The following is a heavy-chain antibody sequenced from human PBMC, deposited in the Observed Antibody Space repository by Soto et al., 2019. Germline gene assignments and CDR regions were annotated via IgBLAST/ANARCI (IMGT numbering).Heavy chain of an antibody. D-gene: IGHD1-26*01. CDR1: GFTFSDAW. J-gene: IGHJ4*02. V-gene: IGHV3-15*01. CDR2: IKSKTDGGTT. Sequence: EVQLVESGGGLVKPGGSLRLSCAASGFTFSDAWMSWVRQAPGKGLEWVGRIKSKTDGGTTDYAAPVKGRFTIARDDSGNTLYLQMNSLKTEDTAVYYCTTDIRWEQHLLRDYWGQGTLVTVSS. CDR3: TTDIRWEQHLLRDY.